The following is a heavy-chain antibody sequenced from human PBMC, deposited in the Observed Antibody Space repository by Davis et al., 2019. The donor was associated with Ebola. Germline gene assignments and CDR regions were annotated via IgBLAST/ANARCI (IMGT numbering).Heavy chain of an antibody. V-gene: IGHV1-69*13. D-gene: IGHD4-17*01. CDR3: ARVNYDYGDYFVGYYFDY. CDR2: IIPIFGTA. CDR1: GGTFSSYA. J-gene: IGHJ4*02. Sequence: SVKVSCKASGGTFSSYAISWVRQAPGQGLEWMGGIIPIFGTANYAQKFQGRVTITADESTSTAYMELSSLRSDDTAVYYCARVNYDYGDYFVGYYFDYWGQGTLVTVSS.